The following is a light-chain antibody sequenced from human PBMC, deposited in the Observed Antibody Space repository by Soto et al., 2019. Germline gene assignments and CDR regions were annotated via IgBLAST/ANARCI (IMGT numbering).Light chain of an antibody. Sequence: VLTQSPGTLSLSPGERATLSCRASLSISNYLAWYQQKPGQAPRLLIYDASSRATGIPDRFSGSASGTEFTLTISRLEPEDFAVYYCQQYGSSRRTFGQGTKVEIK. CDR3: QQYGSSRRT. CDR2: DAS. V-gene: IGKV3-20*01. CDR1: LSISNY. J-gene: IGKJ1*01.